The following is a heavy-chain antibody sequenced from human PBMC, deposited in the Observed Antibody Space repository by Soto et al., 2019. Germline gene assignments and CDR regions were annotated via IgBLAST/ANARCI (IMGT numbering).Heavy chain of an antibody. V-gene: IGHV4-31*03. D-gene: IGHD2-2*02. CDR3: ARGGFVVVPADIPGYYYGMDV. J-gene: IGHJ6*02. Sequence: SETLSLTCTVSGGSISSGGYYWSWIRQHPGKGLEWIGYIYYSGSTYYNPSLKSRVTISVDTSKNQFSLKLSSVTAADTAVYYCARGGFVVVPADIPGYYYGMDVWGQGTTVTVSS. CDR1: GGSISSGGYY. CDR2: IYYSGST.